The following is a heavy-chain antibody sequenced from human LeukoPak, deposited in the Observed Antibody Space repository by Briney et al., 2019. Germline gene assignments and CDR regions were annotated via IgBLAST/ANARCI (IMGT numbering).Heavy chain of an antibody. J-gene: IGHJ4*02. D-gene: IGHD1-26*01. CDR2: ISAYNGNT. CDR3: ARDPEMGATVFDY. V-gene: IGHV1-18*01. CDR1: GYTFTSYG. Sequence: ASVKVSCKASGYTFTSYGISWVRQAPGQGLEWMGWISAYNGNTNYAQKLQGRVTMTTDTSTSIVYMELRSLRSDDTAVYYCARDPEMGATVFDYWGQGTLVTVSS.